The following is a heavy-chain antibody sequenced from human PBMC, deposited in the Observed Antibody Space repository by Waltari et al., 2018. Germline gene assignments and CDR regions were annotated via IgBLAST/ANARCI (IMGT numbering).Heavy chain of an antibody. D-gene: IGHD1-26*01. Sequence: QVQLVESGGGVVQPGRSLRLSCAASGFTFSSYGMHWVRQAPGKGLEWVAVIWYDGSNKYYADSVKGRFTISRDNSKNTLYLQMNSLRAEDTAVYYCAKGLRITPSGSYSYWGQGTLVTVSS. V-gene: IGHV3-33*06. J-gene: IGHJ4*02. CDR1: GFTFSSYG. CDR3: AKGLRITPSGSYSY. CDR2: IWYDGSNK.